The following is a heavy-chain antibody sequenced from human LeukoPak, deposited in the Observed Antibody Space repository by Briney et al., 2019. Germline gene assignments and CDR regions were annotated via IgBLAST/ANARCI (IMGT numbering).Heavy chain of an antibody. CDR3: ARGQEFDDGVFDS. CDR1: GFSFSSFA. CDR2: IRNNGATA. Sequence: PGGSLRLSCAASGFSFSSFAMTWVRQAPGKGLEWVSTIRNNGATAYNADCVKGRFTISRDNSKNTVYLQMNSLRVEDTAIYYCARGQEFDDGVFDSWGQGTLVTVSS. D-gene: IGHD1-1*01. J-gene: IGHJ4*02. V-gene: IGHV3-23*01.